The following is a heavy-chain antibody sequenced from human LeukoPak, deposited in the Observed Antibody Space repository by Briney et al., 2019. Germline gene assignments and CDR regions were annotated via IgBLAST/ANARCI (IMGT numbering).Heavy chain of an antibody. V-gene: IGHV4-59*11. CDR2: IYYSGST. CDR1: GGSISSHY. CDR3: SRDCRQGGFDH. Sequence: LETLSLTCTVSGGSISSHYWSWIRQPPGKGLEWSGYIYYSGSTNYNPSLKSRVTISVDTSKNQFSLKLSSVTAADTAVYYCSRDCRQGGFDHWGQGTLVTVSS. J-gene: IGHJ5*02.